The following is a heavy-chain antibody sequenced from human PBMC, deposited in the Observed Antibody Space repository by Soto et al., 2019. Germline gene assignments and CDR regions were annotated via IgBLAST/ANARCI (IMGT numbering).Heavy chain of an antibody. D-gene: IGHD3-22*01. J-gene: IGHJ4*02. V-gene: IGHV4-31*03. CDR3: ARERHLKDYYDSSGTRPYYFDY. CDR2: VYYSGST. Sequence: SETLSLTCTVSGGSISSGGYYWSWIRQHPGKGLEWIGYVYYSGSTYYNPSLKSRVTISVDTSKNQFSLKLSSVTAADTAVYYCARERHLKDYYDSSGTRPYYFDYWGQGTLVTVSS. CDR1: GGSISSGGYY.